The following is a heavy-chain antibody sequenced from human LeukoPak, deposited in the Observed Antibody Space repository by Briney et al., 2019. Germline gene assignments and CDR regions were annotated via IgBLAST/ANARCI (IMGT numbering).Heavy chain of an antibody. CDR3: ARTYYDLWSGYYPYYMDV. Sequence: SETLSLTCTVSGGSISSYYWSWIRQPPGQGLEWIGCIYYSVSTNYNPSLKSRVTISVDTSKNQFSLKLSSVTAADTAVYYCARTYYDLWSGYYPYYMDVWGKGTTVTVSS. D-gene: IGHD3-3*01. CDR2: IYYSVST. CDR1: GGSISSYY. J-gene: IGHJ6*03. V-gene: IGHV4-59*01.